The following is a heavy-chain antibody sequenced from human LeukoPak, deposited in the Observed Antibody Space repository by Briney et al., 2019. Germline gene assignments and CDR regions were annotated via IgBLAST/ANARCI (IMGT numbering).Heavy chain of an antibody. V-gene: IGHV4-39*01. CDR3: ARLAVGLPIDY. CDR1: GGSISSSPYY. Sequence: SETLSLTCAVSGGSISSSPYYWGWIRQPPGKGLEYTGSVSYSGSAYYNPSLRSRLTISADTSKNQFSLKLSSVTAADTAVYYCARLAVGLPIDYWGQGRLVTVSS. D-gene: IGHD4-11*01. CDR2: VSYSGSA. J-gene: IGHJ4*02.